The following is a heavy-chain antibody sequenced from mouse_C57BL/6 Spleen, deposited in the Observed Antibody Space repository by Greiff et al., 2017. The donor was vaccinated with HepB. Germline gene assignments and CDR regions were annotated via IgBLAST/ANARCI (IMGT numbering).Heavy chain of an antibody. CDR1: GFTFTDYY. CDR3: ARREGYGNEGYYAMDD. J-gene: IGHJ4*01. D-gene: IGHD2-1*01. CDR2: VYPYNGGT. V-gene: IGHV1-36*01. Sequence: VQLQQSGPVLVKPGPSVKISCKASGFTFTDYYMHWVKQSHGKSLEWIGLVYPYNGGTSYNQKFKGKATLTVDTSSSTAYMGLNSLTSEDSAVYYGARREGYGNEGYYAMDDWGQGTSVTVAS.